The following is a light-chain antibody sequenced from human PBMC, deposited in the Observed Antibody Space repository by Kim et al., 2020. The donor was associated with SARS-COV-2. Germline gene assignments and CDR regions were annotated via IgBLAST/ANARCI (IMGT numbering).Light chain of an antibody. CDR2: QDT. V-gene: IGLV3-1*01. CDR3: QAWDSITAV. Sequence: SYELTQPPSVSVSPGQAASITCSGDKLGDRYAFWYQQKPGQSPVLVIYQDTKRPSGIPERFSGSNSGNTATLTISGTQAMDEADYYCQAWDSITAVFGGGTQLTVL. CDR1: KLGDRY. J-gene: IGLJ3*02.